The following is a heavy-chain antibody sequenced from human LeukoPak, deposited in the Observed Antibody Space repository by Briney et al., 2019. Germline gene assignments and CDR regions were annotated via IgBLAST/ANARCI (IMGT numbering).Heavy chain of an antibody. CDR1: GGSISSGY. CDR3: ARDGVNYYDISGYDI. Sequence: SESLSLTCTVSGGSISSGYWSWIRQPPGKGLEWIGYIYYSGSTNYNPSLKSRVTISVDTSKNQFSLKLSSVTAADTAVYYCARDGVNYYDISGYDIWGRGTLVTVSS. V-gene: IGHV4-59*01. CDR2: IYYSGST. J-gene: IGHJ4*02. D-gene: IGHD3-22*01.